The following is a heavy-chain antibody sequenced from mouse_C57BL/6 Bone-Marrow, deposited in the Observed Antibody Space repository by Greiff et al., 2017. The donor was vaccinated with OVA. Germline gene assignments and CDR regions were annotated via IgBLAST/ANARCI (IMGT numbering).Heavy chain of an antibody. D-gene: IGHD2-5*01. Sequence: QVQLQQPGAELVKPGASVKMSCKASGYTFTSYWITWVKQRPGQGLEWIGDIYPGSGSTNYNEKFKGKATLTADKSSSTAYMELRSLTSEDSAVYYCTRGPIVKGAYWGQGTLVTVSA. CDR3: TRGPIVKGAY. J-gene: IGHJ3*01. V-gene: IGHV1-55*01. CDR2: IYPGSGST. CDR1: GYTFTSYW.